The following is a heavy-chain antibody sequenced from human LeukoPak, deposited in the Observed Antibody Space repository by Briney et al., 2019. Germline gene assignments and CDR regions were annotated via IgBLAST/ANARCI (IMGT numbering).Heavy chain of an antibody. CDR2: INPNSGGT. V-gene: IGHV1-2*02. CDR1: GYTFTGYY. J-gene: IGHJ4*02. D-gene: IGHD3-22*01. CDR3: ARVLLAYYFDSSGYYDY. Sequence: GASVKVSCKASGYTFTGYYMHWVRQAPGQGLEWMGWINPNSGGTNYAQKFQDRVTMTRDTSISTAYMELSRLRSDDTAVYCCARVLLAYYFDSSGYYDYWGQGTLVTVSS.